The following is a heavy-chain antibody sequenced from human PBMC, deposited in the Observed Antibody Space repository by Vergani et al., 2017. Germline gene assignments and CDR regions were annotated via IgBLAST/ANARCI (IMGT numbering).Heavy chain of an antibody. CDR3: ARDQLVEGFDY. Sequence: QVQLVESGGGVVQPGRSLRLSCAASGFTFSSYGMHWVRQAPGKGLEWVAVISYDGSNKYYADSVKGRFTISRDNSKNTLYLQLNSLRAEDTAVYYCARDQLVEGFDYWGQGTLVTXSS. V-gene: IGHV3-30*03. CDR2: ISYDGSNK. D-gene: IGHD1-1*01. CDR1: GFTFSSYG. J-gene: IGHJ4*02.